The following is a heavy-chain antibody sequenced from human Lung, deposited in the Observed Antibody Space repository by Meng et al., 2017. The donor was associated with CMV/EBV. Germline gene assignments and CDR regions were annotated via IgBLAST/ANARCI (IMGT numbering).Heavy chain of an antibody. CDR3: ARDRLEHNAFDM. D-gene: IGHD1/OR15-1a*01. V-gene: IGHV4-61*01. J-gene: IGHJ3*02. CDR1: GGSATGSYY. Sequence: GSLRLXCTVSGGSATGSYYWNWLRQPPGKGLEWIGYISYIGSTNYNPSIKSRVTISLDTSKNQFSLKLTSVTAADTAIFYCARDRLEHNAFDMSGEGPMVTVSS. CDR2: ISYIGST.